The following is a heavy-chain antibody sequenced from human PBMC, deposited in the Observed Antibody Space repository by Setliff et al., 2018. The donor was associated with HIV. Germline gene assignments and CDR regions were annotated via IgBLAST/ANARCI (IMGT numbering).Heavy chain of an antibody. J-gene: IGHJ5*02. V-gene: IGHV4-4*09. D-gene: IGHD3-16*01. CDR1: GGSISSYY. CDR2: IHTTGST. Sequence: SETLSLTCTVSGGSISSYYWTWLRQFPGKGLEWIGQIHTTGSTNYNPSLKSRVTISMDTSKNQFSLNLNSVTATDTAVYYCAKRTFGSGRLDPWGQGTLVTVS. CDR3: AKRTFGSGRLDP.